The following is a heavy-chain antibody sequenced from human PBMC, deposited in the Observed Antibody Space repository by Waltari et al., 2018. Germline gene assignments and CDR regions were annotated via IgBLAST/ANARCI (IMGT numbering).Heavy chain of an antibody. CDR2: IWYDGSNK. Sequence: QVQLVESGGGVVQPGRSLRLSCAASGFTFSSSGMHWVRQAPGKGLEWVAVIWYDGSNKYYADSVKGRFTISRDNSKNTLYLQMNSLRAEDTAVYYCAKEPKSSPHAFDIWGQGTMVTVSS. CDR3: AKEPKSSPHAFDI. D-gene: IGHD2-2*01. J-gene: IGHJ3*02. V-gene: IGHV3-33*06. CDR1: GFTFSSSG.